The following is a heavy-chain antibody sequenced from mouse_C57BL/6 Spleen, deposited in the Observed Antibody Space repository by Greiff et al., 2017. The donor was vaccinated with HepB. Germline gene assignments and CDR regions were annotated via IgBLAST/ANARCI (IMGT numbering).Heavy chain of an antibody. Sequence: EVQRVESGPGMVKPSQSLSLTCTVTGYSITSGYDWHWIRHFPGNKLEWMGYISYSGSTNYNPSLKSRISITHDTSKNHFFLKLNSVTTEDTATYYCARRDYYAMDYWGQGTSVTVSS. D-gene: IGHD3-3*01. CDR3: ARRDYYAMDY. CDR2: ISYSGST. V-gene: IGHV3-1*01. CDR1: GYSITSGYD. J-gene: IGHJ4*01.